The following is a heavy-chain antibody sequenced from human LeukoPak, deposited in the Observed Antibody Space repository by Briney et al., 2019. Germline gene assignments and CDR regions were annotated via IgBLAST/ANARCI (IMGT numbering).Heavy chain of an antibody. J-gene: IGHJ6*02. CDR1: GLTFSSHW. CDR3: ARAVSEWLNPYYYGMDV. CDR2: ITNDGSST. Sequence: GGSLRLSCAASGLTFSSHWMHWVRQAPGKGLVWVSRITNDGSSTTYADSVKGRFTISRDNAKNTLYLQMNSLRAEDTAVYYCARAVSEWLNPYYYGMDVWGQGTTVTVSS. D-gene: IGHD3-3*01. V-gene: IGHV3-74*01.